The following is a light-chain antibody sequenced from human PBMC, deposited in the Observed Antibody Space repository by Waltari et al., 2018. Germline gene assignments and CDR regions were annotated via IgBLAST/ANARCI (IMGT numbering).Light chain of an antibody. CDR3: AAWDDSLSGVV. CDR2: SNN. Sequence: QSVLTQPPSAYGTPGQRVTISCSGSSSNIGSNYVYWYQQLPGTAPKLLIYSNNQRPSGVPDRFSGSKSGTSAFLAISGLRSEDEADYYCAAWDDSLSGVVFGGGTKLTVL. CDR1: SSNIGSNY. V-gene: IGLV1-47*02. J-gene: IGLJ2*01.